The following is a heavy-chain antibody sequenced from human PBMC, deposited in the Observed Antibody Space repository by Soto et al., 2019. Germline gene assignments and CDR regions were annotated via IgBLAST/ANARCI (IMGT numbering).Heavy chain of an antibody. CDR3: ARTTYSDY. Sequence: VGSLRLSCVASGFTFSSYWMSWVRQAPGKGLEWVANIKHYGSEKYYVDSVRGRFTIPRDNAKNSLYLQMNSLRAEDTAVYYCARTTYSDYWGQGTLVTVSS. CDR2: IKHYGSEK. CDR1: GFTFSSYW. J-gene: IGHJ4*01. V-gene: IGHV3-7*01.